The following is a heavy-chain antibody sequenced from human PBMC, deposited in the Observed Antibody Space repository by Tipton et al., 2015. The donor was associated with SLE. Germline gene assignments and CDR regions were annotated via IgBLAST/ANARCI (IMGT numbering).Heavy chain of an antibody. Sequence: LRLSCAVYGGSFSGYYWSWIRQPPGKGLEWIGEINHSGSTNYNPSLKSRVTISVDTSKNQFSLKLSSVTAADTAVYHCARDGAARGDFDYWGQGTLVTVSS. CDR3: ARDGAARGDFDY. CDR1: GGSFSGYY. D-gene: IGHD6-6*01. CDR2: INHSGST. V-gene: IGHV4-34*01. J-gene: IGHJ4*02.